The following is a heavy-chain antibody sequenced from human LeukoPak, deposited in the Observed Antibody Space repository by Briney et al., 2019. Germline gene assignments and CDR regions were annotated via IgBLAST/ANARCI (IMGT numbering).Heavy chain of an antibody. CDR2: IWFDGSNK. J-gene: IGHJ4*02. D-gene: IGHD6-13*01. CDR1: GFTFKNHG. V-gene: IGHV3-33*01. CDR3: VRWGPGAAVDY. Sequence: GGSLRLSCAAAGFTFKNHGMYWVRQPPGKGLEWVAVIWFDGSNKYYAEAVQGRFTISRDNSRNILSLQMDSVRVEDTAVYYCVRWGPGAAVDYWGQGTQVTVSS.